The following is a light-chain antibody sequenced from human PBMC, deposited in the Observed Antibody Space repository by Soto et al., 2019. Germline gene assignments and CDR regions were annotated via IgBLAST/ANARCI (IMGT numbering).Light chain of an antibody. J-gene: IGKJ1*01. CDR2: GAT. V-gene: IGKV3-20*01. CDR1: QSVSSSY. Sequence: EIVLTQSPGTLSLSPGERATLSCRASQSVSSSYLAWYQQTPGQAPRLLIDGATSRATGIPDRFSGSGSGTDFTLTISRLEPEDFAVYYCQQYGSSPSCTFGQGTNAELK. CDR3: QQYGSSPSCT.